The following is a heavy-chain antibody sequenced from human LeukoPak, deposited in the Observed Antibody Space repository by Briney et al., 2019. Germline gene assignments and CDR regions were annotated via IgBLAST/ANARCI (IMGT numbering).Heavy chain of an antibody. J-gene: IGHJ5*02. CDR1: GYTFTGYY. CDR2: INPNSGGT. D-gene: IGHD3-10*01. Sequence: ASVKVSCKASGYTFTGYYMHWVRQAPGQGLEWMGRINPNSGGTNNAQNFQGRVTMTRDTSISILYMELTSLRYDDTAVYYCARQYGSGNNWFDPWGQGTLVTVSS. CDR3: ARQYGSGNNWFDP. V-gene: IGHV1-2*06.